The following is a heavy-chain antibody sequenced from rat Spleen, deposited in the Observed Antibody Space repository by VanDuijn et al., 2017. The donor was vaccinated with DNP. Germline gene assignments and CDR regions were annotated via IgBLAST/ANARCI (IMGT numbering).Heavy chain of an antibody. CDR1: GFTFSDYY. CDR3: VRPNDYAGSYPRY. J-gene: IGHJ2*01. Sequence: EVQLVESGGDLVQPGRSLKLSCVASGFTFSDYYMAWVRQAPTKGLEWVAYISYDGGHTSYGDSVRGRFTISRDNAKSTRYLQMNSLRSEDMATYYCVRPNDYAGSYPRYWGQGVMVTVSS. V-gene: IGHV5-22*01. D-gene: IGHD1-12*02. CDR2: ISYDGGHT.